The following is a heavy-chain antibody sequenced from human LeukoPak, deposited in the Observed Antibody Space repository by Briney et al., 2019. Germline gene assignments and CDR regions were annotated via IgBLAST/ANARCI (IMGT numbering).Heavy chain of an antibody. CDR1: GYSFTTYW. V-gene: IGHV5-51*01. CDR2: IYPGDSDT. CDR3: ARSTHSSGWYRFDY. Sequence: EFLKISRKGSGYSFTTYWIGWVRPMPRKGLEWIGIIYPGDSDTRYSPSFQGQVTISADKSISTAYLQWSSLKASDTAMYYCARSTHSSGWYRFDYWGQGTLVTVSS. J-gene: IGHJ4*02. D-gene: IGHD6-19*01.